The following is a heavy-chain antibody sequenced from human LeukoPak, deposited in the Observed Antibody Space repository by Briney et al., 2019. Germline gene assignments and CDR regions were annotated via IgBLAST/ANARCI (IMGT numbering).Heavy chain of an antibody. CDR3: ADPGVGY. V-gene: IGHV3-7*01. CDR1: GFTFRSLW. Sequence: GGSLRLSCAASGFTFRSLWMSWVRQAPGKGLEWVANIKQNGSEESYVDSVKGRFTISRDNAQNSLYLQMNNLRADDTAVYYCADPGVGYWGQGTLVTVSS. J-gene: IGHJ4*02. CDR2: IKQNGSEE. D-gene: IGHD2-8*01.